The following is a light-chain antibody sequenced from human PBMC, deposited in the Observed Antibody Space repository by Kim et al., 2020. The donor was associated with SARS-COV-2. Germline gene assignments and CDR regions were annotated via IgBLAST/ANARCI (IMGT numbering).Light chain of an antibody. J-gene: IGLJ1*01. Sequence: SSELTQDPAVSVALGQTVRITCQGDSLRSYYASWYQQKPGQAPVLVIYGKNNRPSGIPDRFSGSSSGNTASLTITGAQAEDEAEYYCNPRDSSGNHLNYV. CDR3: NPRDSSGNHLNYV. V-gene: IGLV3-19*01. CDR2: GKN. CDR1: SLRSYY.